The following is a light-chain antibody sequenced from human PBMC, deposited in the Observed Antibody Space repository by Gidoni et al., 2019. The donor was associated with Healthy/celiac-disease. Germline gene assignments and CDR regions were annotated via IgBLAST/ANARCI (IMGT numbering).Light chain of an antibody. CDR3: QQYGSSPPYT. V-gene: IGKV3-20*01. CDR2: GAS. J-gene: IGKJ2*01. Sequence: EIVFTHSPGTLSLSPGERPTLSCRASHSVSSNYLAWYQQKPGQAPRLLIYGASSRATGIPDRFSGSGAGTDFTLTISRLEPEELAVYYCQQYGSSPPYTCGQGTKLEIK. CDR1: HSVSSNY.